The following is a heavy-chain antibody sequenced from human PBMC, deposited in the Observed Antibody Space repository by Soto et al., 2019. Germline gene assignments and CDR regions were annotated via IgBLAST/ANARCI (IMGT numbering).Heavy chain of an antibody. CDR3: AGVAVAGTPLTFFDY. V-gene: IGHV3-21*01. Sequence: GGSLRLSCAASGFTFSSYSMNWVRQAPGKGLEWVSSISSSSSYIYYADSVKGRFTISRDNAKNSLYLQMNSLRAEDTAVYYCAGVAVAGTPLTFFDYWGQGTLVTVSS. J-gene: IGHJ4*02. CDR2: ISSSSSYI. D-gene: IGHD6-19*01. CDR1: GFTFSSYS.